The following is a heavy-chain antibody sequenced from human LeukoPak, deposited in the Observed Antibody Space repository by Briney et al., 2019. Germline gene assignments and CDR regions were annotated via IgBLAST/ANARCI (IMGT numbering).Heavy chain of an antibody. Sequence: SQTLSLTCTVSGGSISSGGYYWRWIRQHPGKGLEWIGYIYYSGSTYYNPSLKSRVTISVDTSKNQFSLKLSSVTAADTAVYYCAREDRIYYYGMDVWGQGTTVTVSS. J-gene: IGHJ6*02. CDR2: IYYSGST. CDR3: AREDRIYYYGMDV. CDR1: GGSISSGGYY. V-gene: IGHV4-31*03.